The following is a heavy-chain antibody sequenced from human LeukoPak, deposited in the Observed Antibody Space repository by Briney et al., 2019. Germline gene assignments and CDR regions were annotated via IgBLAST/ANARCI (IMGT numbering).Heavy chain of an antibody. Sequence: SETLSLTCGVSDYSISTDYYWGWLRQPPGKGLEWIGHVHHSDSTYYYNPSLKSRVTISVDTSKNQFSLKLTSVTAADTAVYYCATIVNGDSGGHSDFWGQGTLVIVSS. CDR3: ATIVNGDSGGHSDF. V-gene: IGHV4-38-2*01. J-gene: IGHJ4*02. CDR1: DYSISTDYY. D-gene: IGHD4-17*01. CDR2: VHHSDSTY.